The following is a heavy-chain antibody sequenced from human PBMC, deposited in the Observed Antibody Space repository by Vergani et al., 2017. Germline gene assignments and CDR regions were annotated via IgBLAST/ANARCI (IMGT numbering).Heavy chain of an antibody. CDR2: ISYDGSNK. D-gene: IGHD2-2*01. CDR1: GFTFSSYG. CDR3: AKDWGGYCSSTSCSPGAAFDI. V-gene: IGHV3-30*18. J-gene: IGHJ3*02. Sequence: QVQLVESGGGVVQPGRSLRLSCAASGFTFSSYGMHWVRQAPGKGLEWVAVISYDGSNKYYADSVKGRFTISRDNSKNTPYLQMNSLRAEDTAVYYCAKDWGGYCSSTSCSPGAAFDIWGQGTMVTVSS.